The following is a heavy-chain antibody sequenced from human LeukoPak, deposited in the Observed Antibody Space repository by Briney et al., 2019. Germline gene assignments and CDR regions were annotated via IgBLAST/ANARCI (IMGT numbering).Heavy chain of an antibody. CDR1: GYTFTGYY. V-gene: IGHV1-2*02. Sequence: ASVKVSCKASGYTFTGYYMHWVRQAPGQGLEWMGWINPNSGGTNYAQKFQGRVTMTRDTPISTAYMELSRLRSDDTAVYYCATDLIAVAGTVDYWGQGTLVTVSS. CDR2: INPNSGGT. CDR3: ATDLIAVAGTVDY. J-gene: IGHJ4*02. D-gene: IGHD6-19*01.